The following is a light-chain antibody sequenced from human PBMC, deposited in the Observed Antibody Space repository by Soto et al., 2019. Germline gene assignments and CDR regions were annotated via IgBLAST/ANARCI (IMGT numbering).Light chain of an antibody. CDR3: QQSSSIPIT. CDR1: QSISTY. J-gene: IGKJ5*01. Sequence: DIQMTQSPSSLSAYVGDRVTITCRASQSISTYLNGYQQKPGKAPKLLIYGASSLQGGVPSRFSGSGSGTDFTLTISSLQPEDFATYYCQQSSSIPITFGQGTRLEI. V-gene: IGKV1-39*01. CDR2: GAS.